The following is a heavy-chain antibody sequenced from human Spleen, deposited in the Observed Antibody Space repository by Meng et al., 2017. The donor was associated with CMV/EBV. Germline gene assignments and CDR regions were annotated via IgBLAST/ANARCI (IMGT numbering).Heavy chain of an antibody. CDR2: TYYRGST. V-gene: IGHV4-59*08. Sequence: SESLSLTCTVSGDSVTAFYWSWIRQPPGKGLEWIGYTYYRGSTHYSPSLKSRVTISQDISKNQFSLKMSSLTAADTAVYYCARNYGDYSWYFDYWGRGTLVTVSS. D-gene: IGHD4-17*01. J-gene: IGHJ4*02. CDR3: ARNYGDYSWYFDY. CDR1: GDSVTAFY.